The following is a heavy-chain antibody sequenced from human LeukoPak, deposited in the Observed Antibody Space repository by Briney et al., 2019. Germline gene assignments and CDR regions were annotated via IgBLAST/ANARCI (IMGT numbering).Heavy chain of an antibody. CDR3: ARGFLGGLSLYSTYYFDY. V-gene: IGHV1-2*02. Sequence: ASVKVSCKASGYTFTGYYMHWVRQAPGQGLEWMGWINPNSGGTNYAQKFQGRVTMTRDTSISTAYMELSRLRSDDTAVYYCARGFLGGLSLYSTYYFDYWGQGTLVTVSS. CDR2: INPNSGGT. D-gene: IGHD3-16*02. J-gene: IGHJ4*02. CDR1: GYTFTGYY.